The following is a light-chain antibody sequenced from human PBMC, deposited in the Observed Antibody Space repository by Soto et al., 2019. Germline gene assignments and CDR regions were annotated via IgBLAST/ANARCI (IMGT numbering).Light chain of an antibody. CDR1: GSDIGNYNL. Sequence: QSALTQPAAVSGSLGQSITISCSGSGSDIGNYNLVSWYQQQPGKVPRLIIYEVNKGPSGVSNRFSGSKSGNTASLAITGLQAEDEADYYCQSYDSSLSGYVFGTGTKLTVL. CDR2: EVN. J-gene: IGLJ1*01. CDR3: QSYDSSLSGYV. V-gene: IGLV2-14*02.